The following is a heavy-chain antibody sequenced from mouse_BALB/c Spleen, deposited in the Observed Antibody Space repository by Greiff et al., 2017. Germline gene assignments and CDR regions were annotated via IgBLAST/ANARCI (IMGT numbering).Heavy chain of an antibody. V-gene: IGHV7-3*02. CDR1: GFTFTDYY. J-gene: IGHJ1*01. CDR3: AREGLRRYFDV. CDR2: IRNKANGYTT. D-gene: IGHD1-1*01. Sequence: EVMLVESGGGLVQPGGSLRLSCATSGFTFTDYYMSWVRQPPGKALEWLGFIRNKANGYTTEYSASVKGRFTISRANSQSILYLQKNTRRAEDSATYYCAREGLRRYFDVWGAGTTVTVSS.